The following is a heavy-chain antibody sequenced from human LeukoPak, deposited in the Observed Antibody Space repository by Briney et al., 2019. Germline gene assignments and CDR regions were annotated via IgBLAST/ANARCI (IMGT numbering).Heavy chain of an antibody. D-gene: IGHD3-22*01. CDR3: ARNFGGGDSSGPYY. Sequence: GGSLRLSCAASGFTFSSYEMNWVRQAPGKGLEWVSGINWNGGRTGYADSMKGRFIISRDNAKNSLYLQVNSLRAEDTALYYCARNFGGGDSSGPYYWGQGTLVTVSS. J-gene: IGHJ4*02. CDR2: INWNGGRT. V-gene: IGHV3-20*04. CDR1: GFTFSSYE.